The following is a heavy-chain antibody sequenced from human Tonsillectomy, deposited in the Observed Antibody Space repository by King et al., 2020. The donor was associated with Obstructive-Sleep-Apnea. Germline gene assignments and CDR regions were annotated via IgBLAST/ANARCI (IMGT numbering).Heavy chain of an antibody. D-gene: IGHD2-2*01. CDR1: GGSISSSSYY. Sequence: QLQESGPGLVKPSETLSLTCTVSGGSISSSSYYWGWIRQPPGKGLEWIGSIYYSGSTYYNPSLKSRVTISVDTSKNQFSLKLSSVTAADTAVYYCAREGDIEVVPAANMDVWGQGTTVTVSS. CDR3: AREGDIEVVPAANMDV. V-gene: IGHV4-39*07. J-gene: IGHJ6*02. CDR2: IYYSGST.